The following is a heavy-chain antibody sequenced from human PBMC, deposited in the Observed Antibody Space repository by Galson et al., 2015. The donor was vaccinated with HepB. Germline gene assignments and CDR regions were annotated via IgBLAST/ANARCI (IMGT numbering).Heavy chain of an antibody. V-gene: IGHV3-43*01. CDR2: ISWDGGRK. Sequence: SLRLSCAASGFTFDDFTMPWVRQAPGKGLEWVSLISWDGGRKSYADSVKGRFTISRDNGKNSLFLQMNNLTPGDTALYYCAKGDYYDSSAYVDYWGQGTLVTVSS. CDR3: AKGDYYDSSAYVDY. J-gene: IGHJ4*02. CDR1: GFTFDDFT. D-gene: IGHD3-22*01.